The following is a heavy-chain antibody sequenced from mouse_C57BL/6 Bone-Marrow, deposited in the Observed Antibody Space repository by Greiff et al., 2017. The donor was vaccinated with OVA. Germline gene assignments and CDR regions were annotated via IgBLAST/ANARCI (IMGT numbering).Heavy chain of an antibody. D-gene: IGHD3-1*01. CDR1: GYAFTNYL. Sequence: QVQLQQSGAELVRPGTSVKVSCKASGYAFTNYLIEWVKQRPGQGLEWIGVINPGSGGTNYNEKFKGKATLTADKSSSTAYMQLSSLTSEDSAVYFCARSGELHDYWGQGTTLTVSS. J-gene: IGHJ2*01. CDR2: INPGSGGT. V-gene: IGHV1-54*01. CDR3: ARSGELHDY.